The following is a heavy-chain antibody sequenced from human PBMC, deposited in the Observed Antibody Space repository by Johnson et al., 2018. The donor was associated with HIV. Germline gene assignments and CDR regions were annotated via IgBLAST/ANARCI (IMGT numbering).Heavy chain of an antibody. CDR2: ISGSGGNT. Sequence: VQLLESGGGLVQPGGSLRLSCAASEFTFANYAMSWVRQAPGKGLEWVSTISGSGGNTYYADSVKGRFTMSRDNSKNTLYLQMNSLRAEDTALYYCAKDIYGYDAFDIWGQGTMVTVSS. J-gene: IGHJ3*02. D-gene: IGHD5-24*01. CDR1: EFTFANYA. CDR3: AKDIYGYDAFDI. V-gene: IGHV3-23*01.